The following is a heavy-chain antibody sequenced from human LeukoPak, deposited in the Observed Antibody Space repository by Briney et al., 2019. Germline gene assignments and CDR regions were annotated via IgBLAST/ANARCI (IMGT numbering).Heavy chain of an antibody. V-gene: IGHV3-53*01. CDR3: ARDAYSSGWYSDY. CDR1: GFTVSSNY. D-gene: IGHD6-19*01. Sequence: GGSLRLSCAASGFTVSSNYMSWVRQAPGKGREWVSVIYSGGSTYYADSVKGRFTISRDNSKNTLYLQMNSLRAEDTAVYSCARDAYSSGWYSDYWGQGTLVTVSS. CDR2: IYSGGST. J-gene: IGHJ4*02.